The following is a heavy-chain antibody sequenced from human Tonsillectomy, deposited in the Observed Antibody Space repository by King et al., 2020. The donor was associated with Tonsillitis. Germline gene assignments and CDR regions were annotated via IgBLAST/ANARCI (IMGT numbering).Heavy chain of an antibody. CDR3: ARGSNIAAAGTGYYFDY. V-gene: IGHV4-59*01. CDR2: IYDSEST. D-gene: IGHD6-13*01. J-gene: IGHJ4*02. CDR1: GGSISSYY. Sequence: VQLQESGPGLVKPSETLSLTCTVSGGSISSYYWSWIRQPPGKGLEWIGYIYDSESTNYNPSLKSRGTISVDTSKNQLSLKLSSVTAADTAVYYCARGSNIAAAGTGYYFDYWGQGTLVTVSS.